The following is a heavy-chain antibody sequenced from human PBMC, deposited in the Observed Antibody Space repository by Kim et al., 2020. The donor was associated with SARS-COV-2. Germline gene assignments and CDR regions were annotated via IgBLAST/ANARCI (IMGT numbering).Heavy chain of an antibody. J-gene: IGHJ3*02. CDR2: IYYSGST. CDR3: AREAITYYYDSSGPDAFDI. V-gene: IGHV4-39*07. CDR1: GGSISSSSYY. Sequence: SETLFLTCTVSGGSISSSSYYWGWIRQPPGKGLEWIGSIYYSGSTYYNPSLKSRVTISVDTSKNQFSLKLSSVTAADTAVYYCAREAITYYYDSSGPDAFDIWGQGTMVTVSS. D-gene: IGHD3-22*01.